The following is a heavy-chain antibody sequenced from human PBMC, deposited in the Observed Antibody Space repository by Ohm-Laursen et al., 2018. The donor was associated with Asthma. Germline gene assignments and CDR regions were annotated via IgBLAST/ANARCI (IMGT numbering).Heavy chain of an antibody. CDR2: MHSSGGA. CDR3: ARLDWVRSMFDS. D-gene: IGHD3-9*01. Sequence: SDTLSLTCAVSGGSVSGYYWSWIRQPPGRGLEWIAYMHSSGGANYNPSLQSRVTLSLDTSKNQVSLRLSFVTAADTALYFCARLDWVRSMFDSWGPGIQVLVSS. J-gene: IGHJ4*02. CDR1: GGSVSGYY. V-gene: IGHV4-59*02.